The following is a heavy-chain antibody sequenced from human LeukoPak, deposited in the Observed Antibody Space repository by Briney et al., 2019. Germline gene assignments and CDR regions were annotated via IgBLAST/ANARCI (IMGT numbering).Heavy chain of an antibody. J-gene: IGHJ6*02. V-gene: IGHV4-39*07. CDR1: GGSISSSSYY. CDR2: IYYSGST. CDR3: ARAVNGMDV. Sequence: SETLSLTCTVSGGSISSSSYYWGWIRQPPGKGLEWIGSIYYSGSTYYNPSLKSRVTMSVDTSKNQFSLKLSSVTAADTAVYYCARAVNGMDVWGQGTTVTVSS.